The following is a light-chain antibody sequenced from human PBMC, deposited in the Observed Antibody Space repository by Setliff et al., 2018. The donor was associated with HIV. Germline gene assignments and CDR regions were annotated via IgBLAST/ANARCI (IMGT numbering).Light chain of an antibody. V-gene: IGLV2-11*01. CDR2: DVS. J-gene: IGLJ1*01. CDR1: SSDVGGYNY. Sequence: QSALTQPRSVSGSPGQSVTISCTGTSSDVGGYNYVSWYQQHPGKAPKLMIYDVSKRPSGVPDRFSGSKSGNTASLTISGLQADDETDYYCCSYAGNLYVFGTGTKVTV. CDR3: CSYAGNLYV.